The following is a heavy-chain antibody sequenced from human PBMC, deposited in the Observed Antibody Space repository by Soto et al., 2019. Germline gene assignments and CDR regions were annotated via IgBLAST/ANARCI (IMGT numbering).Heavy chain of an antibody. CDR2: FYYSGST. D-gene: IGHD3-22*01. Sequence: SETLSLTCTVSGGSISSYYWSWIRQPPGKGLEWIGYFYYSGSTNYNPSLKSRVTISLDTSKNQLSLKLNSVTAADTAVYYCARGGFDGYDSSDYAPFDAFDIWGQGTMVTVSS. CDR1: GGSISSYY. V-gene: IGHV4-59*01. CDR3: ARGGFDGYDSSDYAPFDAFDI. J-gene: IGHJ3*02.